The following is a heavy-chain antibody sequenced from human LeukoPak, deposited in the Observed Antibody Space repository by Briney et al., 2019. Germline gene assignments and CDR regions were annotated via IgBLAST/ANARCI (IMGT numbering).Heavy chain of an antibody. CDR1: GGSLSSYY. J-gene: IGHJ4*02. CDR3: ARVSRSWSGYYPYYFDY. Sequence: PSETLSLTCTVSGGSLSSYYWSWIRQPPGKGLEWIGYIYCSGSTNYNPSLKSRVTISVDTSKNQFSLKLSSVTAADTAVYYCARVSRSWSGYYPYYFDYWGQGTLVTVSS. V-gene: IGHV4-59*01. CDR2: IYCSGST. D-gene: IGHD3-3*01.